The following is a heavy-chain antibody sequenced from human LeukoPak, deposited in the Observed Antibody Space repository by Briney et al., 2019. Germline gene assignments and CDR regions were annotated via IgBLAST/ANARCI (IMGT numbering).Heavy chain of an antibody. CDR3: TRVTLRGSKYNWFDP. CDR1: GGTFNTHI. Sequence: ASVKVSCTSSGGTFNTHIFNWVRQAPGQGLEWMGRITPIIGTTKYAQRFQARVTITADRSTSTAYLELSGLTYDDTAVYYCTRVTLRGSKYNWFDPWGQGTHVSVS. D-gene: IGHD1-26*01. V-gene: IGHV1-69*08. CDR2: ITPIIGTT. J-gene: IGHJ5*02.